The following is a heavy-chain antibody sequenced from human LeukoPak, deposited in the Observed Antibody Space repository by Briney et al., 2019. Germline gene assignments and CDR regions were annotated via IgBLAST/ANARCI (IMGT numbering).Heavy chain of an antibody. CDR1: GGSFSGYY. CDR2: VNHSGST. V-gene: IGHV4-34*01. J-gene: IGHJ4*02. CDR3: ARSKALLSNYYGSGSDFDY. D-gene: IGHD3-10*01. Sequence: SETLSLTCAVYGGSFSGYYWSWIRQPPGKGLEWMGEVNHSGSTNYNPSLKSRVTISVDTSKNQFSLKLSSVTAADTAVYYCARSKALLSNYYGSGSDFDYWGQGTLVTVSS.